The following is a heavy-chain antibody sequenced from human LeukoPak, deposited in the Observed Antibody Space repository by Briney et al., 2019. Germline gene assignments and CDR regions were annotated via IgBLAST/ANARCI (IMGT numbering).Heavy chain of an antibody. Sequence: SETLSLTCTVSGGSISSYYWSWIRQPPGKGLEWIGYIYYSGSTNYNPSLKSRVTISVDTSKNQFSLKLSSVTAADTAVYYCARGVLRYFDWLLSWAFDIWGQGTMVTVSS. V-gene: IGHV4-59*01. CDR1: GGSISSYY. D-gene: IGHD3-9*01. J-gene: IGHJ3*02. CDR2: IYYSGST. CDR3: ARGVLRYFDWLLSWAFDI.